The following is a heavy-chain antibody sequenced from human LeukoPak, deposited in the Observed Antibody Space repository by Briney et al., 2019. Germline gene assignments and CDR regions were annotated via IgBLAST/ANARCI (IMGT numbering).Heavy chain of an antibody. D-gene: IGHD6-13*01. V-gene: IGHV4-39*07. J-gene: IGHJ5*02. CDR2: IYYSGST. CDR3: ASSERSSWYRVWGNWFDP. CDR1: GGSISSSSYY. Sequence: PSETLSLTCTVSGGSISSSSYYWGWIRQPPGKGLEWIGSIYYSGSTYYNPSLKSRVTISVDTSKNQFSLKLSSVTAADTAVYYCASSERSSWYRVWGNWFDPWGQGTLVTVSS.